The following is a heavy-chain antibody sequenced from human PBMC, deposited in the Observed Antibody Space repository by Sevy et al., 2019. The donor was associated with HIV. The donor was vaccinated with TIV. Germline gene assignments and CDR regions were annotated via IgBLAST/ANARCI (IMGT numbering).Heavy chain of an antibody. CDR2: ISYDGINQ. CDR3: TKGSLRGSYIRGDFDH. CDR1: GFNFQTFG. Sequence: GGSLRLSCTASGFNFQTFGMHWVRQAPGKGLEWVAVISYDGINQNYADSVKGRFTISRDNSKSTLFLEMNSLSADDTAVYSRTKGSLRGSYIRGDFDHWGLGTLVTVSS. J-gene: IGHJ4*02. V-gene: IGHV3-30*18. D-gene: IGHD3-10*01.